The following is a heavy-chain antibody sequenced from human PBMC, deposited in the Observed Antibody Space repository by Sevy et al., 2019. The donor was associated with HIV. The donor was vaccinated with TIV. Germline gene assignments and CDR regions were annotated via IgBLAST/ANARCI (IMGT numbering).Heavy chain of an antibody. J-gene: IGHJ4*02. Sequence: GGSLRLSCGVSGFALRSYTMNWVRQAPGKGLEWVASIGATGGSTYYADSVKGRFNISRDVSKSTFYLQMNSLTAEDTAMFYCAKTLQKLPFHPHYFDYWGQGTLVTVSS. CDR1: GFALRSYT. D-gene: IGHD2-21*02. CDR2: IGATGGST. CDR3: AKTLQKLPFHPHYFDY. V-gene: IGHV3-23*01.